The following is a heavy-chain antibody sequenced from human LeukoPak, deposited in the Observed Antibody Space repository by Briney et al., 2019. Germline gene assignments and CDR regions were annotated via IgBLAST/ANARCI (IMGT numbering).Heavy chain of an antibody. D-gene: IGHD4-17*01. CDR2: ISSSSSYI. J-gene: IGHJ4*02. CDR3: ARQGPTVTLDY. Sequence: PGGSLRLSCAASGFTFSSYSMNWVRQAPVKGLEWVSSISSSSSYIYYADSVKGRFTISRDNAKDSLYLQMSSLQASDTAMYYCARQGPTVTLDYWGQGTLVTVSS. CDR1: GFTFSSYS. V-gene: IGHV3-21*04.